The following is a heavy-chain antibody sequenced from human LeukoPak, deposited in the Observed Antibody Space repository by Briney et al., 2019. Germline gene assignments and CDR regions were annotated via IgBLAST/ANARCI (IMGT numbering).Heavy chain of an antibody. J-gene: IGHJ6*02. CDR3: ARDLEYCSGGSCYYYGMDV. CDR2: ISAYNGNT. V-gene: IGHV1-18*01. CDR1: GYTFTSYG. Sequence: GASVKVSCKASGYTFTSYGTSWVRQAPGQGLEWMGWISAYNGNTNYAQKLQGRVTMTTDTSTSTAYTELRSLRSDDTAVYYCARDLEYCSGGSCYYYGMDVWGQGTTVTVSS. D-gene: IGHD2-15*01.